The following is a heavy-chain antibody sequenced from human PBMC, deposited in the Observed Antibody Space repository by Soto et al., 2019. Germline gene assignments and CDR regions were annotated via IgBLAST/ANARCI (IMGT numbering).Heavy chain of an antibody. Sequence: PGGSLRLSCAASGFTFSGSAMHWVRQASGKGLEWVSVIYSGGSSYYAVSVQGRFTISRDNSKNTVYLQMNSLRGEDTAMYYCARLGPYGSESYSFRYNWFDPWGLGTQVTVSS. CDR3: ARLGPYGSESYSFRYNWFDP. J-gene: IGHJ5*02. D-gene: IGHD3-10*01. V-gene: IGHV3-53*01. CDR2: IYSGGSS. CDR1: GFTFSGSA.